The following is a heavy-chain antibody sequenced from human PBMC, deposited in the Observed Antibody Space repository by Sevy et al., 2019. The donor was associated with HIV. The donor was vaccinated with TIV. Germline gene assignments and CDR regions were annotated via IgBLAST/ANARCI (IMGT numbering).Heavy chain of an antibody. J-gene: IGHJ6*02. D-gene: IGHD3-16*02. CDR3: TTEALDGAEYVGGSYRNYYFYGMDV. Sequence: GGSLRLSCAASGFTFSDAWMSWVRQAPGRGLEWVGHIKSKIDGGATDYAAPVKGRFTISRDDSKNTLYLQMNSLKTEETAVYYCTTEALDGAEYVGGSYRNYYFYGMDVWGQGTTVTVSS. V-gene: IGHV3-15*01. CDR2: IKSKIDGGAT. CDR1: GFTFSDAW.